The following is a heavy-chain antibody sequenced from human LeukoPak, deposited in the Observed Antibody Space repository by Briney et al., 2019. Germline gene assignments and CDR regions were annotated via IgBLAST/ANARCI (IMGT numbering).Heavy chain of an antibody. CDR3: ARDPVRGVIINNWFDP. J-gene: IGHJ5*02. D-gene: IGHD3-10*01. Sequence: SETLSLTSTVSGGSISSGGYYWSWIRQHPGKGLEWIGYIYYSGSTYYNPSLKSRVTISVDTSKNQFSLKLSSVTAADTAVYYCARDPVRGVIINNWFDPWGQGTLVTVSS. CDR2: IYYSGST. CDR1: GGSISSGGYY. V-gene: IGHV4-31*03.